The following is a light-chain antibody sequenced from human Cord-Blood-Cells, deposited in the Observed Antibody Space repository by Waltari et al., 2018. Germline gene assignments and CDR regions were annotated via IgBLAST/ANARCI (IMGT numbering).Light chain of an antibody. CDR3: QQYNNWPPLT. CDR1: QSVRSN. Sequence: EIVMTQSPATLSVSPGERATLSCRASQSVRSNLAWYQQKPGQAPRLLIYGASTRATGIPARVSGSGSGTVFTLTISSLQSEDFAVYYCQQYNNWPPLTFGGGTKVEIK. J-gene: IGKJ4*01. CDR2: GAS. V-gene: IGKV3-15*01.